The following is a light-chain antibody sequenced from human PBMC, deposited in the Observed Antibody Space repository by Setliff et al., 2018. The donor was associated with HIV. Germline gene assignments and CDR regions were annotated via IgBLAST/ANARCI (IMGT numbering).Light chain of an antibody. Sequence: QSAPTQPASVSGSPGQSTTISCTGTSSDIGGYNYVSWYKQHPGKAPKLVIYAVKDRPSGVSNRFSGSRSGNTASLTISALQAEDEADYYCSSRIVSSALHVFGTGTK. V-gene: IGLV2-14*03. J-gene: IGLJ1*01. CDR1: SSDIGGYNY. CDR2: AVK. CDR3: SSRIVSSALHV.